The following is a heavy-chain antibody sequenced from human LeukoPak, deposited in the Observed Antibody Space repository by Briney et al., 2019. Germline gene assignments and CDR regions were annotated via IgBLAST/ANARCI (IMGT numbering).Heavy chain of an antibody. J-gene: IGHJ4*02. CDR1: GGSISGYY. CDR2: IYYSGST. D-gene: IGHD6-19*01. CDR3: ARQTVDSSGWYELPDY. Sequence: PSETLSLTSTVSGGSISGYYWSWIRQPPGQGLEWGGDIYYSGSTNYNPSHKSRVTISVDTSKTQFSLKLSSVTAADTAVYYGARQTVDSSGWYELPDYWGQGTLVTVSS. V-gene: IGHV4-59*08.